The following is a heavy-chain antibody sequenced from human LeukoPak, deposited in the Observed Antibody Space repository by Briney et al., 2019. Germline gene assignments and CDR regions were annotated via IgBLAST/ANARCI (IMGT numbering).Heavy chain of an antibody. V-gene: IGHV4-59*08. CDR2: IYYSGSGST. D-gene: IGHD6-19*01. J-gene: IGHJ4*02. CDR3: ARQQIAVAGTGEGY. Sequence: SETLSLTCTVSGGSISSYYWSWIRQPPGKGLEWIGYIYYSGSGSTNYNPSLKSRVSISVDTSKNQFSLKLSSVTAADTAVYYCARQQIAVAGTGEGYWGQGTLVTVSS. CDR1: GGSISSYY.